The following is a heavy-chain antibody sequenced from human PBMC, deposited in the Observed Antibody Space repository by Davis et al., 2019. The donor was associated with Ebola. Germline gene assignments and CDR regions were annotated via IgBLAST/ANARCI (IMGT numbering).Heavy chain of an antibody. J-gene: IGHJ6*03. Sequence: ASVKVSCKVSGYTLTELSMHWVRQAPGKGLEWMGGFDPEDGETIYAQKFQGRVTMTEDTSTDTAYMELSSLRSEDTAVYYCATGLGDDYQITMDVWGKGTTVTVSS. CDR2: FDPEDGET. CDR3: ATGLGDDYQITMDV. CDR1: GYTLTELS. D-gene: IGHD4/OR15-4a*01. V-gene: IGHV1-24*01.